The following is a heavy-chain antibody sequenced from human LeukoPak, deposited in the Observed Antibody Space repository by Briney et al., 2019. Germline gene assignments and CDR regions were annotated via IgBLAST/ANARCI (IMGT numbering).Heavy chain of an antibody. CDR3: AHRPNRHTNGWDTGFFDY. Sequence: SGPTLVNPTQALTLTCTFSGVSLSTTGVGVGWIRQPPGKALEWLAFTYWDDDKRYSPSLRSRLTITKDPSNTHVFLTMTNMDPVDTATYYCAHRPNRHTNGWDTGFFDYWGQGILVTVSS. J-gene: IGHJ4*02. CDR1: GVSLSTTGVG. D-gene: IGHD6-25*01. V-gene: IGHV2-5*02. CDR2: TYWDDDK.